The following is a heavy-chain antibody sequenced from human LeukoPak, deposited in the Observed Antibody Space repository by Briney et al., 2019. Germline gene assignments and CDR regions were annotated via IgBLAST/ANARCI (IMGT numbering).Heavy chain of an antibody. CDR2: IYYSGST. J-gene: IGHJ4*02. CDR1: GGSISSGDDY. CDR3: ARVPRAHYDSSGYYFDY. Sequence: SETLSLTCTVSGGSISSGDDYWSWIRQSPGEGLEWIGYIYYSGSTYYNPSLKSRVTISVDTSKNQFSLKLSSVTAADTAVYYCARVPRAHYDSSGYYFDYWGQGTLVTVSS. D-gene: IGHD3-22*01. V-gene: IGHV4-30-4*01.